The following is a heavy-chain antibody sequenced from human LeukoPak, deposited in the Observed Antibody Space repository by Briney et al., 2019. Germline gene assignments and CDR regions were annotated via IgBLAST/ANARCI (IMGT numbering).Heavy chain of an antibody. CDR2: ISGSGGST. J-gene: IGHJ3*02. CDR1: GFTFSSYA. Sequence: AGGSLRLSCEASGFTFSSYAMSWVRQAPGKGLEWVSAISGSGGSTYYADSVKGRFTISRDNSKNTLSLQMSSLRAEETAVYYCAKVDSSGWYGGVAFDIWGQGTMVTVSS. D-gene: IGHD6-19*01. V-gene: IGHV3-23*01. CDR3: AKVDSSGWYGGVAFDI.